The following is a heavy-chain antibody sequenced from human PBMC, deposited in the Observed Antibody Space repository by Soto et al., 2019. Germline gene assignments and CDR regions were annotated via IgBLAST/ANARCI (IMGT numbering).Heavy chain of an antibody. Sequence: EVQLVESGGGLVQPGRSLRLSCAASGFTFDDYAMHWVRQAPGKGLEWVSGISWNSGSIGYADSVKGRFTISRDNAKNSLYLQMNSLIAEDTALYYCAKGKRGYYYYYMDVWGKGTTVTVSS. J-gene: IGHJ6*03. V-gene: IGHV3-9*01. D-gene: IGHD3-10*01. CDR2: ISWNSGSI. CDR1: GFTFDDYA. CDR3: AKGKRGYYYYYMDV.